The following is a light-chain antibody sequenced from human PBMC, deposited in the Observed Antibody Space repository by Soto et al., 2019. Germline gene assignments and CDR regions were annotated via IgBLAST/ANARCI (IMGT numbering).Light chain of an antibody. J-gene: IGKJ5*01. Sequence: DIQLTQSPSFLSPSIGESVTITCRASQVISTSLAWYQVKPGKAPKLLIYAASTLESGVPSRFNATVSGTEFSLTITSLQPEDVATYYCQQLFDTPITFGQGTRLEIK. CDR1: QVISTS. CDR2: AAS. CDR3: QQLFDTPIT. V-gene: IGKV1-9*01.